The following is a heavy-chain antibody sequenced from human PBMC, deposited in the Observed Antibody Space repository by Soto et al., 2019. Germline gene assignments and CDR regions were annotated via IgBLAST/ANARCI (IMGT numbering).Heavy chain of an antibody. J-gene: IGHJ4*02. CDR1: GYSFAGYW. CDR3: ARQIYDSDTGPNFQYYFDS. Sequence: GESLKISCKGSGYSFAGYWITWVRQKTGKGLEWMGRIDPSDSQTYYSPSFRGHVTISVTKSITTVFLQWSSLRASDTAMYYCARQIYDSDTGPNFQYYFDSWGQGTPVTVSS. V-gene: IGHV5-10-1*01. CDR2: IDPSDSQT. D-gene: IGHD3-22*01.